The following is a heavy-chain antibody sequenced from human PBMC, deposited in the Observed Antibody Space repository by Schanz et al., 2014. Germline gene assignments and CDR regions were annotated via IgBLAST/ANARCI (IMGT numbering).Heavy chain of an antibody. CDR3: ARGGSGSHYRLDY. D-gene: IGHD1-26*01. V-gene: IGHV3-48*01. CDR1: GFTFSGYS. CDR2: ISSSSSTI. J-gene: IGHJ4*02. Sequence: EVQLVESGGGLVQPGGSLRLSCAASGFTFSGYSMNWVRQAPGKGLEWVAYISSSSSTIHYADSVKGRFTVSRDNAENALYLQMNSLRAEDTGLYFCARGGSGSHYRLDYWGQGTLVTVSS.